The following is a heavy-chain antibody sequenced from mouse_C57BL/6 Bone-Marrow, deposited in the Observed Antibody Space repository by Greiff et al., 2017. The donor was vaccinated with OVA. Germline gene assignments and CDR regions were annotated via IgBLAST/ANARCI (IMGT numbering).Heavy chain of an antibody. D-gene: IGHD1-1*02. CDR3: ARASGGYLYAMDY. V-gene: IGHV5-4*03. CDR1: GFTFSSYA. J-gene: IGHJ4*01. Sequence: EVKLMESGGGLVKPGGSLKLSCAASGFTFSSYAMSWVRQTPEKRLEWVATISDGGSYTYYPDNVKGRFTISRDNAKNNLYLQMSHLKSEDTAMYDCARASGGYLYAMDYWGQGTSVTVSS. CDR2: ISDGGSYT.